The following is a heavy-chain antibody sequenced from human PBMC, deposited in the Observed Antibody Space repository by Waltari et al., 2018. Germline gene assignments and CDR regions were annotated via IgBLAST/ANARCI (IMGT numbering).Heavy chain of an antibody. D-gene: IGHD1-26*01. J-gene: IGHJ1*01. CDR1: GGSISSYY. CDR2: IYTSGGT. V-gene: IGHV4-4*07. CDR3: ARDGGATSAECFQH. Sequence: QVQLQESGPGLVKPSETLSLTCTVSGGSISSYYWSWIRQPAGKGLEWIGRIYTSGGTNYHPSLKSRVTISVDKSKNQFSLKLSSVTAADTAVYYCARDGGATSAECFQHWGQGTLVTVSS.